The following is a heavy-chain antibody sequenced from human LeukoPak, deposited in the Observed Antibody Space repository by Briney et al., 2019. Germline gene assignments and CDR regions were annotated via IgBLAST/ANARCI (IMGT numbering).Heavy chain of an antibody. CDR1: GGTFSSYA. V-gene: IGHV1-69*13. J-gene: IGHJ6*03. CDR3: ARARYGDRFYYYYYYMDV. Sequence: ASVKVSCKASGGTFSSYAISWVRQAPGQGLEWMGGIIPIFGTANYAQKFQGRVTITADESTSTAYMELSSLRSEDTAVYYCARARYGDRFYYYYYYMDVWGKGTTVTVSS. D-gene: IGHD4-17*01. CDR2: IIPIFGTA.